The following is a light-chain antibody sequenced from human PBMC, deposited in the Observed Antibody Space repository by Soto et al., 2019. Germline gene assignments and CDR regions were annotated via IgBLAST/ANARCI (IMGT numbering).Light chain of an antibody. CDR1: QNISSY. V-gene: IGKV1-39*01. Sequence: DYQVTQSPSTLSASVGDRVTITCRASQNISSYLNWYQQKPGKAPKLLIYAASSLQSGVPSRFSGSGSGTDFTLTISSLQPEDFATYYCQQSYSTPRTFGQGTKVDIK. CDR3: QQSYSTPRT. CDR2: AAS. J-gene: IGKJ2*02.